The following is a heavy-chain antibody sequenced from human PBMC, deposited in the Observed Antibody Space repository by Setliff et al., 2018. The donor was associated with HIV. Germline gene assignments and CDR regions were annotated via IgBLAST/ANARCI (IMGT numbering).Heavy chain of an antibody. CDR1: GFTLREVS. V-gene: IGHV1-24*01. J-gene: IGHJ4*02. CDR3: AIDMVGGWLRPMPDF. CDR2: FDPEDGET. Sequence: ASVKVSCKVSGFTLREVSMHWVRQAPVKGLEWMGYFDPEDGETVYALKFQGRVTMTEDTCTDTAYMELSGLRSEDTAVYYCAIDMVGGWLRPMPDFWGQGALVTVSS. D-gene: IGHD2-2*01.